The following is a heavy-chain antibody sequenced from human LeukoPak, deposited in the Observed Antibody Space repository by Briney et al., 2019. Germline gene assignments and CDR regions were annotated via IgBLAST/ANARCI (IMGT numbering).Heavy chain of an antibody. J-gene: IGHJ6*03. V-gene: IGHV3-23*01. Sequence: PGGSLRLSCATFGFTFSSYGMTWVRQAPGKGLEWVSTISISGGTTYYADSVKGRSSISRDNSKNTLYLQMNSLRAEDTAVYYCAKGYEGGGPNYYYYMDVWGKGTTVTVSS. D-gene: IGHD1-14*01. CDR1: GFTFSSYG. CDR2: ISISGGTT. CDR3: AKGYEGGGPNYYYYMDV.